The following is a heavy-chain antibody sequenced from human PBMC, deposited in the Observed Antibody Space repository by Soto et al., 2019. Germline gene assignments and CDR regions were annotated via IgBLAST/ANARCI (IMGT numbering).Heavy chain of an antibody. Sequence: GGSLRLSCAASGLTFSDYYMSWIRQAPGKGLEWVSYISSSGSTIYYADSVKGRFTISRDNAKNSLYLQMNSLGAEDTAVYYCARARRGVGVLYGMDVWGQGTTVTVSS. CDR2: ISSSGSTI. CDR1: GLTFSDYY. V-gene: IGHV3-11*01. CDR3: ARARRGVGVLYGMDV. D-gene: IGHD1-26*01. J-gene: IGHJ6*02.